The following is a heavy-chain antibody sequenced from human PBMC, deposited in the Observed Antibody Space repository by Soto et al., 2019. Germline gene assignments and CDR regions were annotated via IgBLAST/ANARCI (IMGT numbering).Heavy chain of an antibody. D-gene: IGHD3-22*01. Sequence: SVNVSCKASGGTFSSYAISWVRQAPGQGLEWMGGIIPIFGTANYAQKFQGRVTITADESTSTAYLELSSLRSEDTAVYYCASPYDSSTMLDYWGQGTLVTVSS. CDR3: ASPYDSSTMLDY. CDR1: GGTFSSYA. V-gene: IGHV1-69*13. CDR2: IIPIFGTA. J-gene: IGHJ4*02.